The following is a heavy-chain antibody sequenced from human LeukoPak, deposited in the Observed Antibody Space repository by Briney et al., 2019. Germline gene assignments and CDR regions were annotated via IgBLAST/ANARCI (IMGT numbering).Heavy chain of an antibody. J-gene: IGHJ4*02. CDR2: ISSSGSTI. CDR3: ARDDYDYVWGSYRLLDY. D-gene: IGHD3-16*02. Sequence: GGSLRLSCAASGFTFSDYYMSWIRQAPGKGLESVSYISSSGSTIYYADSVKGRFTISRDNAKNSLYLQMNSLRAEDTAVYYCARDDYDYVWGSYRLLDYWGQGTLVTVSS. CDR1: GFTFSDYY. V-gene: IGHV3-11*01.